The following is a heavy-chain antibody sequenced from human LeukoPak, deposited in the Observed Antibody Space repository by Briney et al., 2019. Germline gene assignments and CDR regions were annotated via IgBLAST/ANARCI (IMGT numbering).Heavy chain of an antibody. V-gene: IGHV4-34*01. D-gene: IGHD6-6*01. J-gene: IGHJ5*02. CDR3: ATASIAARNWLDP. CDR1: GGSFSGYY. CDR2: INHSGST. Sequence: PSETLSLTCAVYGGSFSGYYWSRIRQPPGKGLEWIGEINHSGSTNYNPSLKSRVTISVGTSKNQFSLKLSSVTAADTAVYYCATASIAARNWLDPWGQGTLVTVSS.